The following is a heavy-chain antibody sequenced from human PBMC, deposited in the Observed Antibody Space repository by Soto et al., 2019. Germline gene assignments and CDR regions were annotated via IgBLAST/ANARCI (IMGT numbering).Heavy chain of an antibody. CDR3: ARHDCDSTTCYKDLDY. V-gene: IGHV4-59*08. D-gene: IGHD2-2*02. CDR1: GGSIISYY. J-gene: IGHJ4*02. Sequence: QVQLQESGPGLVKPSETLSLTCTVSGGSIISYYWSWIRQPPGKGLEWIGYIYSSGSTNYNPSLKSRVTISVDTSMNQFSLKLTSVTAADTAVYYCARHDCDSTTCYKDLDYWGQGTLVTVSS. CDR2: IYSSGST.